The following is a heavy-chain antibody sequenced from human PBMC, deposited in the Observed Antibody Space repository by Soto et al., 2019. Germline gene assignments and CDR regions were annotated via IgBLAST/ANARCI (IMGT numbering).Heavy chain of an antibody. J-gene: IGHJ1*01. CDR3: ASSTEYYDSSGYLHF. V-gene: IGHV4-34*01. CDR2: INHSGST. CDR1: GGSFSGYY. Sequence: SETLSLTCAVYGGSFSGYYWSWIRQPPGKGLEWIGEINHSGSTNYNPSLKSRVTISVDTSKNQFSLKLSSVTAADTAVCYCASSTEYYDSSGYLHFWGQGTLVTVSS. D-gene: IGHD3-22*01.